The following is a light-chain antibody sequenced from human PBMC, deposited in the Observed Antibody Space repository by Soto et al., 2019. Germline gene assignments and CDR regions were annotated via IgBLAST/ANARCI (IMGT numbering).Light chain of an antibody. CDR2: TAS. V-gene: IGKV1-9*01. Sequence: DIQLTQSPSFLSASVGDTVTITCRASQGISRYLAWYQQKPGKAPKLLIYTASTLQSGVPSRFSGSGSGTEFTLTISSLQPEDFATYYCQQLTSYFPRTFGGGTKVDIK. CDR1: QGISRY. CDR3: QQLTSYFPRT. J-gene: IGKJ4*01.